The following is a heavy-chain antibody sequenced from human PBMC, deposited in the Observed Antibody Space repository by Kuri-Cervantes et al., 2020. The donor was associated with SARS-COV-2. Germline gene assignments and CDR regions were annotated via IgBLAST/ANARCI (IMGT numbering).Heavy chain of an antibody. D-gene: IGHD6-19*01. Sequence: GESLKISCAASGFTFSDYYMSWIRQAPGKGLEWVSYISSSGSTIYYADSVKGQFTISRDNAKNSLYLQMNSLRAEDTAVYYCAREAVAGSNWFDPWGQGTLVTVSS. CDR3: AREAVAGSNWFDP. CDR1: GFTFSDYY. V-gene: IGHV3-11*01. CDR2: ISSSGSTI. J-gene: IGHJ5*02.